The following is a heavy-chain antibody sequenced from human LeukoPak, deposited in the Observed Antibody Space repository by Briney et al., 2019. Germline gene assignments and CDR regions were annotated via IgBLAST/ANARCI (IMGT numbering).Heavy chain of an antibody. CDR1: GGSISSSSYY. Sequence: SETPSLTCTVSGGSISSSSYYWGWIRQPPGKGLEWIGSIYYSGSTYYNPSLKSRVTISVDTSKNQFSLKLSSVTAADTAVYYCARHRNEYDYGDYQVIDYWGQGTLVTVSS. CDR3: ARHRNEYDYGDYQVIDY. J-gene: IGHJ4*02. CDR2: IYYSGST. V-gene: IGHV4-39*01. D-gene: IGHD4-17*01.